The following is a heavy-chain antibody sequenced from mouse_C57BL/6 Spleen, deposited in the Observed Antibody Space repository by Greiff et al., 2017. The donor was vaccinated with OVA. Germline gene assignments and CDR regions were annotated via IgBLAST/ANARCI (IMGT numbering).Heavy chain of an antibody. CDR2: ISDGGSYT. CDR3: ARERYYGSSGYFDV. V-gene: IGHV5-4*01. J-gene: IGHJ1*03. Sequence: EVMLVESGGGLVKPGGSLKLSCAASGFTFSSYAMSWVRQTPEKRLEWVATISDGGSYTYYPDNVKGRFTISRDHAKNNLYLQMSHLKSEDTAMYYCARERYYGSSGYFDVWGTGTTVTVSS. D-gene: IGHD1-1*01. CDR1: GFTFSSYA.